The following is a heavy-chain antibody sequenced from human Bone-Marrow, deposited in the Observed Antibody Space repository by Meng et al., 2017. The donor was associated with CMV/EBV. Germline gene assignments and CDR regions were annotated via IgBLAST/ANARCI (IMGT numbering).Heavy chain of an antibody. CDR3: ARVRGYCSSTSCYTPLGY. CDR1: GYTFTGYY. Sequence: ASVKVSCKASGYTFTGYYMHWVRQAPGQGLEWMGWINPNSGGTNYAQKFQGRVTMTRDTSIGTAYMELSRLRSDDTAVYYCARVRGYCSSTSCYTPLGYWGQGTLVTVSS. CDR2: INPNSGGT. D-gene: IGHD2-2*02. V-gene: IGHV1-2*02. J-gene: IGHJ1*01.